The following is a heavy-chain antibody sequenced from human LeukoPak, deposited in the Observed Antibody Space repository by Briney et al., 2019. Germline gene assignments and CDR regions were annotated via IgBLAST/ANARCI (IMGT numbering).Heavy chain of an antibody. CDR1: GGTFSSYA. V-gene: IGHV1-69*05. Sequence: SVKVSCKASGGTFSSYAISWVRQAPGQGLEWMGGIIPIFGTANYAQKFQGRVTITTDESTSTAYMELSSLRSEDTAAYYWARVISGPGHYYFDYWGQGTLVTVSS. D-gene: IGHD3-10*01. CDR2: IIPIFGTA. CDR3: ARVISGPGHYYFDY. J-gene: IGHJ4*02.